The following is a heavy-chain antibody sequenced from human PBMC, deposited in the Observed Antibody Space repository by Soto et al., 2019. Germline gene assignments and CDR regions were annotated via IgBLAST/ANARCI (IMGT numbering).Heavy chain of an antibody. D-gene: IGHD2-15*01. V-gene: IGHV4-4*02. J-gene: IGHJ5*02. CDR1: CDSIISRNW. CDR2: IHHSGSS. Sequence: SETLSLTCGFSCDSIISRNWWSWVRQSPGKGLEWIAEIHHSGSSNLNPSLKSRVSISMDKSKNQFSLKLSSVTAADTAVYYCARVGDRYCGDGSCYMNWFDPWGQGTLVTVSS. CDR3: ARVGDRYCGDGSCYMNWFDP.